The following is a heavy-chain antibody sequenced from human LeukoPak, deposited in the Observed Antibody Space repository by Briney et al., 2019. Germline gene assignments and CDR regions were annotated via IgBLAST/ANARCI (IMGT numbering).Heavy chain of an antibody. D-gene: IGHD3-10*01. CDR2: IGGRGGST. CDR1: GFTFTSFA. CDR3: AKDRDIILMGHGMDV. V-gene: IGHV3-23*01. J-gene: IGHJ6*02. Sequence: GGSLRLSCAASGFTFTSFAMTWVRQAPGKGLEWVSTIGGRGGSTDYADSVKGRFTISRDNSKNTLYLQMNNLRAEDTAVYYCAKDRDIILMGHGMDVWGQGTTVTVSS.